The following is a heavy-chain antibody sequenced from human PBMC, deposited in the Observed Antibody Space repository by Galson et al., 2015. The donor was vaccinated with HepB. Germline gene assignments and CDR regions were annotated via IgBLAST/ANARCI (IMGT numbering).Heavy chain of an antibody. D-gene: IGHD1-26*01. V-gene: IGHV3-49*03. Sequence: SLRLSCAASGFTFGDYAMSWFRQAPGKGLEWVGFIRSKAYGGTTEYAASVKGRFTISRDDSKSIAYLQMNSLKTEDTAVYYCTSRSGSYHDAFDIWGQGTMVTVSS. CDR3: TSRSGSYHDAFDI. CDR1: GFTFGDYA. CDR2: IRSKAYGGTT. J-gene: IGHJ3*02.